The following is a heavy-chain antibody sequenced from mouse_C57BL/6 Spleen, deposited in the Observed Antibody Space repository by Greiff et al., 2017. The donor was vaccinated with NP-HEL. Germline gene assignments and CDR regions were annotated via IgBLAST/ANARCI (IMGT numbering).Heavy chain of an antibody. CDR2: IHPNSGST. D-gene: IGHD3-2*02. CDR3: AREKSSGPFAY. J-gene: IGHJ3*01. V-gene: IGHV1-64*01. Sequence: QVHVKQPGAELVKPGASVKLSCKASGYTFTSYWMHWVKQRPGQGLEWIGMIHPNSGSTNYNEKFKSKATLTVDKSSSTAYMQLSSLTSEDSAVYYCAREKSSGPFAYWGQGTLVTVSA. CDR1: GYTFTSYW.